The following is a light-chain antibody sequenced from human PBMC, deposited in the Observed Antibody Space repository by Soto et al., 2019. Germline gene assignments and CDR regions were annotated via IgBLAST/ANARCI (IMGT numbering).Light chain of an antibody. CDR2: DAS. V-gene: IGKV3-20*01. Sequence: EIVLTQSPAILSLSPGEKATLSCRASQSVSGSLGWYQQKPGQAPRLLIHDASSRATGIPDRFSGSGSGTDFTLTISRLEPEDFAVYYCQQYGGSPRTFGQGTKVDIK. CDR3: QQYGGSPRT. CDR1: QSVSGS. J-gene: IGKJ1*01.